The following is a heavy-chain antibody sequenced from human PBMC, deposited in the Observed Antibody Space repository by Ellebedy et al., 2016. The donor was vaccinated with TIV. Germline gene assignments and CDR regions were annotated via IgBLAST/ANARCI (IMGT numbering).Heavy chain of an antibody. J-gene: IGHJ4*02. CDR1: GFTFSNYA. CDR3: ARGRGSYLDY. CDR2: ISGSGGTT. Sequence: GESLKISCAASGFTFSNYAMSWVRQVPGKGLEWVSAISGSGGTTYYADSVKGRFTISRDNSKNTLYLQMNSLRAEDTAVYYCARGRGSYLDYWGQGTLVTVSS. D-gene: IGHD1-26*01. V-gene: IGHV3-23*01.